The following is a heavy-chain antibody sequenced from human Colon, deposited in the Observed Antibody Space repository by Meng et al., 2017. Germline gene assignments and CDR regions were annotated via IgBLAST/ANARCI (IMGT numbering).Heavy chain of an antibody. D-gene: IGHD3-22*01. CDR3: ARGYYDSCGYYPIDY. CDR1: GGSISSYY. V-gene: IGHV4-59*01. CDR2: IYYSGST. Sequence: SETLSLTCTASGGSISSYYWSWIRQPPGKGLEWIGYIYYSGSTNYNPSLKSRVTISVDTAKNKFSLKLSSVTAADTAVYYCARGYYDSCGYYPIDYWGQGTLVTVSS. J-gene: IGHJ4*02.